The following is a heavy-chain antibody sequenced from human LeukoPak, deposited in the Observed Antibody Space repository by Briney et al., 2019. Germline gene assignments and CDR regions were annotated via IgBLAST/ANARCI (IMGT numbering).Heavy chain of an antibody. D-gene: IGHD3-3*01. V-gene: IGHV3-21*01. J-gene: IGHJ4*02. CDR2: ISSSSSYI. CDR3: ARDPARMYYDFWIGYYTGLDY. CDR1: GFTFSSYS. Sequence: GGSLRLSCAVSGFTFSSYSMNWVRQAPGTGLKWFSSISSSSSYIYYADSVNGRFTISRDNAKNSLYPPMNSLIAEDTAVSYCARDPARMYYDFWIGYYTGLDYWGQGTLVTVSS.